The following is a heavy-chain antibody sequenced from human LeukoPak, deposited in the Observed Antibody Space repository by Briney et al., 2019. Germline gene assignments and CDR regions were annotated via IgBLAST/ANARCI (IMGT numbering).Heavy chain of an antibody. CDR3: AREGRDSSSWYNWFDP. Sequence: ASVKVSCKTSGYSENFYGITWVRQAPGQGLEWMGWINPNSGGTNYAQKFQGRVTMTRDTSISTAYMELSRLRSDDTAVYYCAREGRDSSSWYNWFDPWGQGTLVTVSS. D-gene: IGHD6-13*01. J-gene: IGHJ5*02. CDR1: GYSENFYG. CDR2: INPNSGGT. V-gene: IGHV1-2*02.